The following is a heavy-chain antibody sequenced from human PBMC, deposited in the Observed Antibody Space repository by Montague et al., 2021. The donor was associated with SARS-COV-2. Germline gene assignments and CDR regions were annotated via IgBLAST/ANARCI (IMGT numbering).Heavy chain of an antibody. V-gene: IGHV4-61*02. Sequence: TLSLTCTVSGGSISSGSYCWSWIRQPAGKGLEWIGRIYTSGSTNYNPSLKSRVTISVDTSKNQFSLKLSSVTAADTAVYYCAGGPAATYYYGMDVWGQGTTVTVSS. CDR2: IYTSGST. D-gene: IGHD2-15*01. CDR1: GGSISSGSYC. J-gene: IGHJ6*02. CDR3: AGGPAATYYYGMDV.